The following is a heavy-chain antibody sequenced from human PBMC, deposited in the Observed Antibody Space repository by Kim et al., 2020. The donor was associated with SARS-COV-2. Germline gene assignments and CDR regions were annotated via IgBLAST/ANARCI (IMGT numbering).Heavy chain of an antibody. D-gene: IGHD6-19*01. V-gene: IGHV4-39*01. Sequence: SETLSLTCTVSGGSISSSSYYWGWIRQPPGKGLEWIGSIYYSGSTYYNPSLKSRVTISVDTSKNQFSLKLSSVTAADTAVYYCARSFEQWLYYYGMDVWGQGTTVTVSS. CDR3: ARSFEQWLYYYGMDV. J-gene: IGHJ6*02. CDR2: IYYSGST. CDR1: GGSISSSSYY.